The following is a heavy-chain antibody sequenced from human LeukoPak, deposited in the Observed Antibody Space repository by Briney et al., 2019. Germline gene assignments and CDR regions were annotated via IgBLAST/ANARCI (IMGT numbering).Heavy chain of an antibody. CDR3: ARVPVLLTMGGDY. V-gene: IGHV3-21*01. CDR2: ISSSSNYI. Sequence: GGSLRLSXAASGFTFRSYSMNWVRQAPGKGLEWVSAISSSSNYIYYADSVKGRFTISRDNAKNSLFLQMNSLRAEDTAVYYCARVPVLLTMGGDYWGQGTLVTVSS. CDR1: GFTFRSYS. J-gene: IGHJ4*02. D-gene: IGHD2/OR15-2a*01.